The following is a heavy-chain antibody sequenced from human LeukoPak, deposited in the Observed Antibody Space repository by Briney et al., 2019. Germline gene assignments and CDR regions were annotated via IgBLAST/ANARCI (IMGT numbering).Heavy chain of an antibody. J-gene: IGHJ5*02. CDR3: ATYRRVLLPFEA. V-gene: IGHV3-23*01. CDR1: GFTFSTFA. D-gene: IGHD2-8*02. Sequence: PGGSLRLSCAASGFTFSTFAMIWVRQAPGKGLEWVSSIFPSGGEIHYADSVRGRFTISRDNSKSTLSLQMNSLRAEDAAIYYCATYRRVLLPFEAWGQGTLVTVSS. CDR2: IFPSGGEI.